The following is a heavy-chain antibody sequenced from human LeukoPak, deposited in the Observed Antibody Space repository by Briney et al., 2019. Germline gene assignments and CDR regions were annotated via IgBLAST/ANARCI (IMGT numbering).Heavy chain of an antibody. D-gene: IGHD3-3*01. CDR3: TTEEGYDFWSGYYPEFDY. CDR2: GGTT. Sequence: GGTTDYAAPVKGRFTIPRDDSKNTLYLQMNSLKTEDTAVYYCTTEEGYDFWSGYYPEFDYWGQGTLVTVSS. V-gene: IGHV3-15*01. J-gene: IGHJ4*02.